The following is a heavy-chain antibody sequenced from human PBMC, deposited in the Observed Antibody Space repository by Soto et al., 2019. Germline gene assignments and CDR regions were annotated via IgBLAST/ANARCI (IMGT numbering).Heavy chain of an antibody. CDR3: APSQKGYNWNYFDH. CDR1: GGSISGSYYY. Sequence: SETLSLTCAVSGGSISGSYYYWGWLRQSPGKGPEWIGGVFYTGFTSYNPYLESRVSVSVDTSKNQFSLKVSGVSAADTAVYSFAPSQKGYNWNYFDHWGQGALVTVSS. CDR2: VFYTGFT. V-gene: IGHV4-39*01. D-gene: IGHD1-20*01. J-gene: IGHJ4*02.